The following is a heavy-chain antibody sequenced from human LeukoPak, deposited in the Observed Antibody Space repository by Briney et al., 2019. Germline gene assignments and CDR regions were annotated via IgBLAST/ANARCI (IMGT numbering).Heavy chain of an antibody. D-gene: IGHD4/OR15-4a*01. V-gene: IGHV3-48*01. J-gene: IGHJ4*02. CDR3: ARRAGAYSHPYDY. CDR2: ISSSSSTI. CDR1: GFTFSSYW. Sequence: GRSLRLSCAASGFTFSSYWMSWVRQAPGKGLEWVSYISSSSSTIYYADSVKGRFTISRDNSKNTLYLQMNSLRAEDTAVYYCARRAGAYSHPYDYWGQGTLVTVSS.